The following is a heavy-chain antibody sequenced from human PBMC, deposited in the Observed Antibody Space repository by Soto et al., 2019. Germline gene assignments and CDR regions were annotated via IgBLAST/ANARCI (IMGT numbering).Heavy chain of an antibody. CDR1: GGTFSSYA. D-gene: IGHD6-13*01. Sequence: GASVKVSCKASGGTFSSYAISWVRQAPGQGLEWMGGIIPIFGTANYAQKFQGRVTITRDTSISTAYMELSRLRSDDTAVYYCARDKGIAAGVWFDPWGQGTLVTVSS. J-gene: IGHJ5*02. CDR2: IIPIFGTA. CDR3: ARDKGIAAGVWFDP. V-gene: IGHV1-69*05.